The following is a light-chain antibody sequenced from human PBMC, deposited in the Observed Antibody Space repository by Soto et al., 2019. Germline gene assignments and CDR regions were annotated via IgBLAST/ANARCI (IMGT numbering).Light chain of an antibody. CDR2: DVY. J-gene: IGLJ2*01. Sequence: QSVLTQPASVSGSPGQSITISCTGTSSDTGNYYLVSWYQHHPGKAPKLIFYDVYKRPSGVSNRFSGSKSGNTASLTISGLQAEDEADYYCCSYAGSSGVLFGGGTKLTVL. CDR3: CSYAGSSGVL. V-gene: IGLV2-23*02. CDR1: SSDTGNYYL.